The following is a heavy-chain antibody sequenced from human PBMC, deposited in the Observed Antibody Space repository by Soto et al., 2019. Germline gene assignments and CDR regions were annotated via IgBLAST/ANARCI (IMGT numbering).Heavy chain of an antibody. CDR1: GYTFTTSG. J-gene: IGHJ5*02. CDR2: ISGYNGNT. Sequence: QVQLVQSGAEVKKPGASVKVSCKTSGYTFTTSGISWVRQAPGQGLEWMGWISGYNGNTKYAQNLQVRVTMTTATSTSTAYMELRSLRSADSAVYYCARSLPIFIAELPEDWFDPWGQGNRVTVSS. V-gene: IGHV1-18*01. D-gene: IGHD6-13*01. CDR3: ARSLPIFIAELPEDWFDP.